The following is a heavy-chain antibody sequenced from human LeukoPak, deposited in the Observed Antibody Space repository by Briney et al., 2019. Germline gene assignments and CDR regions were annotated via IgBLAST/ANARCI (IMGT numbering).Heavy chain of an antibody. CDR1: GGSISSSSYY. V-gene: IGHV4-39*07. D-gene: IGHD3-3*01. CDR2: IHYSGNS. CDR3: ARRDWSAYQLDF. Sequence: SETLSLTCTVSGGSISSSSYYWGWIRQPPGRGLEWIGSIHYSGNSHYNPSLKTRVSISVDTSKNQLSLKLTSVTAADTAVYFCARRDWSAYQLDFWGRGILVVASS. J-gene: IGHJ4*02.